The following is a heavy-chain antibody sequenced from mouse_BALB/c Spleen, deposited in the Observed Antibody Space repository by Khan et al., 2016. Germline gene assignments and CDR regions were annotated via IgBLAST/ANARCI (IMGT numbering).Heavy chain of an antibody. CDR3: ARTGDYPYYAMDY. J-gene: IGHJ4*01. D-gene: IGHD2-13*01. CDR2: INTKTGEP. V-gene: IGHV9-3*02. CDR1: GYTFTNYG. Sequence: QIQLVQSGPELKKPGETVKISCKASGYTFTNYGMNWVKQAPGKGLEWMGWINTKTGEPTYAEEFKGRFAFSLETSASTAYLQINILKNADTATYFCARTGDYPYYAMDYWGQGTSVTVSS.